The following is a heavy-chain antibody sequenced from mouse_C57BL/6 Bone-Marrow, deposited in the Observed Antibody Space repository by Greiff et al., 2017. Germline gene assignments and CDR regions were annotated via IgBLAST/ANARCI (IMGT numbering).Heavy chain of an antibody. CDR3: APITTVVPCFDY. CDR2: IDPANGNT. J-gene: IGHJ2*01. Sequence: EVKLQESVAELVRPGASVKLSCTASGFNIKNTYMHWVKQRPEQGLEWIGRIDPANGNTKYAPKFQGKATITADTSSNTAYLQLSSLTSEDTAIYYCAPITTVVPCFDYWGQGTTLTVSS. V-gene: IGHV14-3*01. CDR1: GFNIKNTY. D-gene: IGHD1-1*01.